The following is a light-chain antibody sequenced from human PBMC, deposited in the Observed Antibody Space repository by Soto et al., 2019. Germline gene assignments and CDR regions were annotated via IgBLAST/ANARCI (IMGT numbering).Light chain of an antibody. CDR3: QHYGDSPPFT. V-gene: IGKV3-20*01. J-gene: IGKJ3*01. Sequence: EIVFTQSPGTLSLSPGERAILSCRASQSVPDNYLAWYQQRPGQAPKLLIYGASNRVTGIPHRFSGSGSGTEFTLTVSSLESEDFAVYYCQHYGDSPPFTFGPGTKVDIK. CDR2: GAS. CDR1: QSVPDNY.